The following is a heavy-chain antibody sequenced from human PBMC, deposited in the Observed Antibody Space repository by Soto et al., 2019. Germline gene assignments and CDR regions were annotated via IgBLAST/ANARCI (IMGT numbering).Heavy chain of an antibody. CDR3: AKDAVYNDGLWLMDS. CDR1: GFTISTYA. V-gene: IGHV3-23*01. J-gene: IGHJ5*02. CDR2: VTGSGGQI. Sequence: GGSLRLSCAVSGFTISTYAMTWVRQAPGKGLECVSGVTGSGGQIHYADSVKGRFTISKDNSKNTLYLQMTSLRDEDTALYYCAKDAVYNDGLWLMDSWGQGTLVTVSS. D-gene: IGHD2-21*01.